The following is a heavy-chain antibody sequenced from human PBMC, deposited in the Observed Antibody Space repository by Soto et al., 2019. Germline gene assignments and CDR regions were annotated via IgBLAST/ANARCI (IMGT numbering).Heavy chain of an antibody. J-gene: IGHJ6*02. CDR2: IYNNGRT. Sequence: SETLSLTCTVSGGSISSSSWSWIRQPPGRGLEWIGYIYNNGRTDYNPSLKSRVTISVDTSKNHFSLKLSSVTPADTAVYYCARGLLFITMVRGVGMDVWGQGTTVTVSS. CDR3: ARGLLFITMVRGVGMDV. CDR1: GGSISSSS. V-gene: IGHV4-59*01. D-gene: IGHD3-10*01.